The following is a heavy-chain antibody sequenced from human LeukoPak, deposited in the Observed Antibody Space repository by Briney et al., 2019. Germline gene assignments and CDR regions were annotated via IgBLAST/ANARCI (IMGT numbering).Heavy chain of an antibody. Sequence: SETLSLTCTVSGGSISSYYWSWIRQPPGKGLEWIGYIYYSGSTNYNPPLKSRVTISVDTSKNQFSLKLSSVTAADTAVYYCARGLAAAVYYWGQGTLVTVSS. D-gene: IGHD6-13*01. CDR1: GGSISSYY. V-gene: IGHV4-59*12. CDR2: IYYSGST. J-gene: IGHJ4*02. CDR3: ARGLAAAVYY.